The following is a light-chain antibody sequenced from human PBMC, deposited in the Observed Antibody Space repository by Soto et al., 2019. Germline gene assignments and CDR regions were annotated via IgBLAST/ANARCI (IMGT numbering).Light chain of an antibody. Sequence: DSQMTQSPSFVSASFVDRVTITCRASQDISTWLAWYQQKPGRAPNLLIYTASSLQSGVPSRFSGSGSGTDFTLPISSLQPEDFATYYCQQANSFPYTFGQGTKLEIK. CDR1: QDISTW. CDR2: TAS. V-gene: IGKV1-12*01. J-gene: IGKJ2*01. CDR3: QQANSFPYT.